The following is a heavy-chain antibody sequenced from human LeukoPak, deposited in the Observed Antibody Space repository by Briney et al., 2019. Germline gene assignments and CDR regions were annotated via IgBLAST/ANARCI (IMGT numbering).Heavy chain of an antibody. CDR2: INSDGSST. CDR1: GFTFSSYW. D-gene: IGHD3-22*01. V-gene: IGHV3-74*01. J-gene: IGHJ4*02. CDR3: ARGGSSGYYVN. Sequence: GGSLRLSCAASGFTFSSYWMYWVRQAPGKGLVWVSRINSDGSSTSYADSVKGRFTISRDNAKNTLYLQMNSLRAEDTAVYYCARGGSSGYYVNWGQGTLVTVSS.